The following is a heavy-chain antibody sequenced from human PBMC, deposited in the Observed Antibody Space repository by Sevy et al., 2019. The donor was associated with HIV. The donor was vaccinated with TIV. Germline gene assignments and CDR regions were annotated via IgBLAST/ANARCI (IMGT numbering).Heavy chain of an antibody. CDR1: RFTFSNYW. D-gene: IGHD1-26*01. V-gene: IGHV3-7*01. J-gene: IGHJ3*02. CDR2: IKQDGSEK. CDR3: ARERGISFIVGATTGAFDI. Sequence: GGSLRLSCAASRFTFSNYWMSWVRQAPGKGLEWVANIKQDGSEKYYVDSVKGRFTISRDNAKNSLYLQMNSLRAEGTAVYYCARERGISFIVGATTGAFDIWGQGTMVTVSS.